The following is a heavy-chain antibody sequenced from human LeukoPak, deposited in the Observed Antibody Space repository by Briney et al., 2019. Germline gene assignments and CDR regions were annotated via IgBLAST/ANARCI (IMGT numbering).Heavy chain of an antibody. CDR2: INSDGTIT. Sequence: GGSLRLSCAASGYTFSPYWMHWVRQVPGKGLVWVSDINSDGTITHYADSVKGRFTVSRDNAQDTLYLQMNSLRAEDTAVYYCARGTALQDYWGQGTLVTVSS. J-gene: IGHJ4*02. V-gene: IGHV3-74*01. D-gene: IGHD2-2*02. CDR1: GYTFSPYW. CDR3: ARGTALQDY.